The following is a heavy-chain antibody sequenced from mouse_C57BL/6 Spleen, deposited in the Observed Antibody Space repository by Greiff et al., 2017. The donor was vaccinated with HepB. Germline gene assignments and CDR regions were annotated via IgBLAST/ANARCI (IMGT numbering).Heavy chain of an antibody. V-gene: IGHV5-17*01. Sequence: EVKLMESGGGLVKPGGSLKLSCAASGFTFSDYGMHWVRQAPEKGLEWVAYISSGSSTIYYADTVKGRFTISRDNAKNTLFLQMTSLRSEDTAMYYWARPHYYGSSRHAMDYWGQGTSVTVSS. CDR1: GFTFSDYG. CDR2: ISSGSSTI. J-gene: IGHJ4*01. D-gene: IGHD1-1*01. CDR3: ARPHYYGSSRHAMDY.